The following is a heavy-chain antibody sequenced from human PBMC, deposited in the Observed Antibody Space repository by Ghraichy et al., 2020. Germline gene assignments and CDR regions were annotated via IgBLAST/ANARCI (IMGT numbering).Heavy chain of an antibody. CDR2: INHSGST. Sequence: SDTLSLTCAVYGGSFSGYYWSWIRQPPGKGLEWIGEINHSGSTNYNPSLKSRVTISVDTSKNQFSLKLSSVTAADTAVYYCARGRLLDYWGQGTLVTVSS. D-gene: IGHD5-18*01. CDR1: GGSFSGYY. V-gene: IGHV4-34*01. J-gene: IGHJ4*02. CDR3: ARGRLLDY.